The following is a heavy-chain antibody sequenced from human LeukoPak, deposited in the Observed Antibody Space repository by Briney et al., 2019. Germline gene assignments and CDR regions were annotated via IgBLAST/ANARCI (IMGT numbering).Heavy chain of an antibody. CDR2: IYTSGST. CDR1: GGSISSYY. J-gene: IGHJ4*02. Sequence: SETLSLTCTVSGGSISSYYWTWIRQPAGKGLEWIGRIYTSGSTNYNPSLKSRVTMSVDTPKNQISMKLRSVTAADTAVYFCARGEDFERYYLAYWGQGTLVTVSS. D-gene: IGHD3-9*01. CDR3: ARGEDFERYYLAY. V-gene: IGHV4-4*07.